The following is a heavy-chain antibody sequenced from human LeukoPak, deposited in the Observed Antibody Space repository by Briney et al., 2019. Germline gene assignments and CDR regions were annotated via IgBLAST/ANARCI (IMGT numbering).Heavy chain of an antibody. Sequence: ASVTVSCKASGYTFTSYGLSWVRQAPGQGLEWMGRITTYNGNTKYAQNFQGRVTMTTDTSTSTAYMELRSLRSDDTAVYYCARGIVPAARDYYYYYMDVWSKGTTVTVSS. V-gene: IGHV1-18*01. D-gene: IGHD2-2*01. CDR3: ARGIVPAARDYYYYYMDV. CDR1: GYTFTSYG. CDR2: ITTYNGNT. J-gene: IGHJ6*03.